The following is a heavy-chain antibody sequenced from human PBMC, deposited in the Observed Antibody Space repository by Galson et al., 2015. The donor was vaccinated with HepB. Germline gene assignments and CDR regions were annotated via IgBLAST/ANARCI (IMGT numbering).Heavy chain of an antibody. D-gene: IGHD3-3*01. CDR1: GYTFTSYG. Sequence: SVKVSCKASGYTFTSYGISWVRQAPGQGLEWMGWISAYNGNTNYAQKLQGRVTMTTDTSTSTAYMELRSLRSDDTAVYYCARGYDFWSGYPLDMRAFDIWGQGTMVTVSS. V-gene: IGHV1-18*04. CDR2: ISAYNGNT. J-gene: IGHJ3*02. CDR3: ARGYDFWSGYPLDMRAFDI.